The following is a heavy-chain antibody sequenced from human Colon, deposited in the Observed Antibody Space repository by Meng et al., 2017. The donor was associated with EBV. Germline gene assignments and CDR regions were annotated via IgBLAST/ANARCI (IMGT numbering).Heavy chain of an antibody. V-gene: IGHV4-30-4*01. CDR1: GGSINSGDYY. CDR3: ARNYYFDY. Sequence: GRPQVSGPGLATPSQTLSLTCTVSGGSINSGDYYWSWIRQPPGKGLEWIGYIYYTGSTYYNPSLKSRVTISMDTSKNQFALRLSSVTAADTAVYYCARNYYFDYWGQGTLVTVSS. CDR2: IYYTGST. J-gene: IGHJ4*02.